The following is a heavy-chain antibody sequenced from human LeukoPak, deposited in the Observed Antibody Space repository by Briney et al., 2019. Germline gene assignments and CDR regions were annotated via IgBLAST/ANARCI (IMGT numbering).Heavy chain of an antibody. CDR2: ISSSGSTI. D-gene: IGHD3-22*01. CDR3: ARVGYYYESSSYSGAFDI. CDR1: GFTFSSYE. J-gene: IGHJ3*02. Sequence: GGSLRLSCAASGFTFSSYEMNWVRQAPGKGLEWVSYISSSGSTIYYADSVKGRFTISRDNAKNSLYLQMNSLRAEDTALYYCARVGYYYESSSYSGAFDIWGQGAMVIVSS. V-gene: IGHV3-48*03.